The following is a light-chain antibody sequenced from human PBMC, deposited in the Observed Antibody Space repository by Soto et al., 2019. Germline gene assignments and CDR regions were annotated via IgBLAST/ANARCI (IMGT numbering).Light chain of an antibody. CDR1: SSDVGGYNY. J-gene: IGLJ1*01. CDR3: SSYTSSSTYV. V-gene: IGLV2-14*01. CDR2: EVS. Sequence: QSALTQPASVSWSPGQSITIPCTGTSSDVGGYNYVSWYQQHPGKAPKLMIYEVSNRPSGVSNRFSGSKSGNTASLTISGLQAEDEADYYCSSYTSSSTYVFGTGTKVTVL.